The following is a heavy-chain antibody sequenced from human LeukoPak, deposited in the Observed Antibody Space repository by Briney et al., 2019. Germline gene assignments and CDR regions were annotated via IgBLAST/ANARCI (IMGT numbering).Heavy chain of an antibody. D-gene: IGHD6-6*01. CDR2: INHSGST. Sequence: PSETLSLTCAVYGGSFSGYYWSWIRQPPGKGLEWIGEINHSGSTNYNPSLKSRVTISVDTSKNQFSLKLSSVTAADTAVYYCATRYSSSFFPFDYWGQGTLVTVSS. CDR3: ATRYSSSFFPFDY. CDR1: GGSFSGYY. V-gene: IGHV4-34*01. J-gene: IGHJ4*02.